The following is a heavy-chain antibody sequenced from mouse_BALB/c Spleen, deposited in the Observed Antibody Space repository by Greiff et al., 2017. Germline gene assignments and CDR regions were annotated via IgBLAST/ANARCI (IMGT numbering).Heavy chain of an antibody. J-gene: IGHJ3*01. CDR2: IYPGSGST. CDR3: ARWIYYGYVGFAY. Sequence: QVQLQQPGAELVKPGTSVKLSCKASGYNFTSYWINWVKLRPGQGLEWIGDIYPGSGSTNYNEKFKSKATLTVDTSSSTAYMQLSSLASEDSALYYCARWIYYGYVGFAYWGQGTLVTVSA. V-gene: IGHV1-55*01. D-gene: IGHD2-2*01. CDR1: GYNFTSYW.